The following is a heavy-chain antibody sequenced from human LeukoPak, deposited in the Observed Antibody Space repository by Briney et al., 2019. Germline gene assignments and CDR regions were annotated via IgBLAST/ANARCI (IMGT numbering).Heavy chain of an antibody. Sequence: SETLSLTCTVSGGSISSGSYYWSWIRQPPGKGLEWIGYIYRSGSTYYNPSLKSRVTISVDRSKNQFSLKLSSVTAADTAVYYRARATLTTVFLWGQGTLVTVSS. CDR2: IYRSGST. J-gene: IGHJ4*02. V-gene: IGHV4-30-2*01. CDR3: ARATLTTVFL. D-gene: IGHD4-11*01. CDR1: GGSISSGSYY.